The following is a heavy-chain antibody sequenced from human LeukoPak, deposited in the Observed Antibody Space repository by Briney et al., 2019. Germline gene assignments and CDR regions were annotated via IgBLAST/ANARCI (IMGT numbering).Heavy chain of an antibody. J-gene: IGHJ4*02. CDR2: VENDGGTK. Sequence: PGGSLRLSCAASGFTFRNLGMHWVRQAPGKGLEGVAFVENDGGTKYYADSVKGRFTISRDNSKNTLFLQMNSLRPDDTSVYHCAAFIATKLDNWGQGILVTVSS. CDR3: AAFIATKLDN. V-gene: IGHV3-30*02. D-gene: IGHD2-15*01. CDR1: GFTFRNLG.